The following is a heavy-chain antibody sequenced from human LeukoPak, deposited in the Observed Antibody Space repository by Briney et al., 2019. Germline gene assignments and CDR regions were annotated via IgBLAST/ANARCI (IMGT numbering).Heavy chain of an antibody. Sequence: SETLSHTCTVSGGSISSSSYYWGWIRQPPGKGLEWIGSIYYSGSTYYNPSLKSRVTISVDTSKNQFSLKLSSVTAADTAVYYCARGSWDVLMVYAILNWFDPWGQGTLVTVSS. D-gene: IGHD2-8*01. V-gene: IGHV4-39*07. CDR1: GGSISSSSYY. CDR2: IYYSGST. J-gene: IGHJ5*02. CDR3: ARGSWDVLMVYAILNWFDP.